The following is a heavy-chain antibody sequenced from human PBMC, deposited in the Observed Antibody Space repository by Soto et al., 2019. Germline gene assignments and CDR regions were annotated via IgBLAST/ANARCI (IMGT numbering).Heavy chain of an antibody. J-gene: IGHJ4*02. CDR1: GFTFSGSA. V-gene: IGHV3-73*01. D-gene: IGHD6-19*01. CDR2: IRSKANSYAT. CDR3: TRALSSGLDY. Sequence: GGSLRLCCAACGFTFSGSAMHWVRQASGKGLEWVGRIRSKANSYATAYAASVKGRFTISRDDSKNTAYLQMNSLKTEDTAVYYCTRALSSGLDYWGQGTLVTVSS.